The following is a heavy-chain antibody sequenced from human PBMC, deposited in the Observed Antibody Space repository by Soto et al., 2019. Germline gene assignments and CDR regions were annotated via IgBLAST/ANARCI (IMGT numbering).Heavy chain of an antibody. V-gene: IGHV1-69*06. Sequence: SVKVSCKASGGTFSSYAISWVRQAPGQGLEWMGGIIPIFGTANYAQKFQGRVTITADKSTSTAYMELSSLRSEDTAVYYCARGPPAWYLYYFDYWGQGTLVTVAS. J-gene: IGHJ4*02. D-gene: IGHD2-15*01. CDR2: IIPIFGTA. CDR1: GGTFSSYA. CDR3: ARGPPAWYLYYFDY.